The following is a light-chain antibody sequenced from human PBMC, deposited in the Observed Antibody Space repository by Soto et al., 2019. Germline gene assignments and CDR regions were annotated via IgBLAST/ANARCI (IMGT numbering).Light chain of an antibody. V-gene: IGLV1-40*01. Sequence: QSVLTQPPSVSGAPGQRVTISCTGSSSNIGANYDVHWYQQRPGSAPKLLIFANTNRPSGVPDRFSGSKSGTSASLAITGLQAEDEGDYYCQVWDSYNDHVGVFGGGTKVTVL. J-gene: IGLJ3*02. CDR3: QVWDSYNDHVGV. CDR1: SSNIGANYD. CDR2: ANT.